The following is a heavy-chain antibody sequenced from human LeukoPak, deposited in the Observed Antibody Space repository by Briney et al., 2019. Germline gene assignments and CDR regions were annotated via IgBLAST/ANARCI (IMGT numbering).Heavy chain of an antibody. J-gene: IGHJ6*02. CDR2: ISYDGSNE. Sequence: GRSLRLSCVASGLTFSNYVMHWVRQAPGKGLEWVALISYDGSNENYADSVKGRFTISRDNSKNTLYLQMNSLRAEDTAVYYCARVFRITKTTGMDVWGQGTTVTVSS. V-gene: IGHV3-30-3*01. CDR3: ARVFRITKTTGMDV. CDR1: GLTFSNYV. D-gene: IGHD3-10*01.